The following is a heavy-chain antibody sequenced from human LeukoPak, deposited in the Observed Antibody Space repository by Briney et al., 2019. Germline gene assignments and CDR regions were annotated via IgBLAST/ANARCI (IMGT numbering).Heavy chain of an antibody. V-gene: IGHV3-20*04. D-gene: IGHD4-17*01. Sequence: GGSLRLSCAASGFTFDDYGMSWVRQAPGKGLEWVSGINWNGGSTGYADSVKGRFTISRDNAKNSLYLQMNSLRAEDTALYYCARTAMTTVTTEDAFDIWGQGTMVTVSS. J-gene: IGHJ3*02. CDR1: GFTFDDYG. CDR2: INWNGGST. CDR3: ARTAMTTVTTEDAFDI.